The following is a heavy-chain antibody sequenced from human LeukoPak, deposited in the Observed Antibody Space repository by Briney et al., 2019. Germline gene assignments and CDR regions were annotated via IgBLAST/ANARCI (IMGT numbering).Heavy chain of an antibody. CDR2: IIPILGIA. CDR1: GYTFTAYY. D-gene: IGHD3-22*01. V-gene: IGHV1-69*02. J-gene: IGHJ4*02. CDR3: ASLSYDSSGYWNPGFDY. Sequence: SVKVSCKTSGYTFTAYYLHWVRQAPGQGLEWMGRIIPILGIANYAQKFQGRVTITADKSTSTAYMELSSLRSEDTAVYYCASLSYDSSGYWNPGFDYWGQGTLVTVSS.